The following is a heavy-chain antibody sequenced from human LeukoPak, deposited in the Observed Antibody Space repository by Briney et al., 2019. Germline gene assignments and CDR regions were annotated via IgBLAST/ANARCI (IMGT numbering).Heavy chain of an antibody. CDR1: GFTFSTYW. CDR2: INGDGSTT. V-gene: IGHV3-74*03. CDR3: ARDYAGSPDY. J-gene: IGHJ4*02. Sequence: GGSLRLSCTASGFTFSTYWINWVRQGPGKGLVWVALINGDGSTTTHADSVKGRFTISRDNAKNTAYLQMNSLRDEDTAVYYCARDYAGSPDYWGQGTLVTVSA. D-gene: IGHD3-10*01.